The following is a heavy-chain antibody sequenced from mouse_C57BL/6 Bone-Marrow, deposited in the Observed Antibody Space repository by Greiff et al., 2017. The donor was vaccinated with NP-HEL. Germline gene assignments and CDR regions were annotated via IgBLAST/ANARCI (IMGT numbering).Heavy chain of an antibody. Sequence: EVMLVESGGGLVQPGGSLKLSCAASGFTFSDYYMYWVRQTPEKRLEWVAYISNGGGSTYYPDTVKGRFTISRDNAKNTLYLQMSRLKAEDTAMYYCARTYGYYWYFDVWGTGTTVTVSS. CDR1: GFTFSDYY. J-gene: IGHJ1*03. V-gene: IGHV5-12*01. CDR3: ARTYGYYWYFDV. CDR2: ISNGGGST. D-gene: IGHD2-2*01.